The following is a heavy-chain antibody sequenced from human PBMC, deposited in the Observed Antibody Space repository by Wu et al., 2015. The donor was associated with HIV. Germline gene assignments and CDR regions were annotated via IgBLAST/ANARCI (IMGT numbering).Heavy chain of an antibody. D-gene: IGHD3-10*01. J-gene: IGHJ3*01. CDR3: ARDYYGSGSSTKNDAFVC. CDR2: INTYSAKT. CDR1: GYNFNSFG. Sequence: QLRLVQSGSEVKKPGASVKVSCKASGYNFNSFGLSWVRQAPGQGLEWMGWINTYSAKTNFSEEFQDRITMTSDTSTSVAYMELRSLTSDDTAVYYCARDYYGSGSSTKNDAFVCLGPKGRMVTVSS. V-gene: IGHV1-18*01.